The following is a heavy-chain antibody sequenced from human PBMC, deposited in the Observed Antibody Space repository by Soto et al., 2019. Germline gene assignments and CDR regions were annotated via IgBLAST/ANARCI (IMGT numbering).Heavy chain of an antibody. D-gene: IGHD5-12*01. CDR2: IHYNGNT. CDR3: AREGNLGRWLQPLDF. J-gene: IGHJ4*02. V-gene: IGHV4-59*01. Sequence: QVQLQVSGPGLVKPSETLSLTCTVSGDSISAYSWSWVRQPPGKGLEWIGNIHYNGNTKYSPSLKSRVTTSVVTSKTPFSLRLISVTAADPAIYFCAREGNLGRWLQPLDFWGQGTLVTVAS. CDR1: GDSISAYS.